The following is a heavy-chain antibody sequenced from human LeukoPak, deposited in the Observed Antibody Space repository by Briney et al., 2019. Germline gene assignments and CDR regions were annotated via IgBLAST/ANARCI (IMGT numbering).Heavy chain of an antibody. J-gene: IGHJ4*02. CDR3: VRHDLIGITGGNFDY. CDR1: GGSISSSRYY. CDR2: IYYTGST. Sequence: SETLSLTCTVSGGSISSSRYYWGYIRQPPGKGLEWLGSIYYTGSTYYNPSLKSRVTVSVDTSGNQFSLKLNSVTAADTAEYYCVRHDLIGITGGNFDYWGQGTLVSVSS. V-gene: IGHV4-39*01. D-gene: IGHD1-14*01.